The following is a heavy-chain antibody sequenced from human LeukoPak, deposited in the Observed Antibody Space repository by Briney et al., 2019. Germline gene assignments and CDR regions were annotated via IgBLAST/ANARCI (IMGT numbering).Heavy chain of an antibody. Sequence: PSETLSLTCSVSGGSISSYYWSWIRQPPGKGLEWIGYIYYSGSTNYNPSLKSRVTISVDTSKNQFSLKLSSVTAADTAVFYCARETSQKGTHYMDVWGKGTTVTVSS. CDR2: IYYSGST. D-gene: IGHD3-10*01. CDR3: ARETSQKGTHYMDV. V-gene: IGHV4-59*01. J-gene: IGHJ6*03. CDR1: GGSISSYY.